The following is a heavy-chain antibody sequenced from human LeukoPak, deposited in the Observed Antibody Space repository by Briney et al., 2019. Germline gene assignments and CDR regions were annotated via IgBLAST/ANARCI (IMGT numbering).Heavy chain of an antibody. J-gene: IGHJ4*02. D-gene: IGHD4-17*01. Sequence: GGSLRLSCAASGFTFHVFEMNWVRQAPGKGLEWVSYISSAGSYTYYADSVKGRFTISRDDANNSLYLQMNGLRAEDTAVYYCARDYGYYSSPLFHYWGQGTLVTVSS. CDR2: ISSAGSYT. CDR3: ARDYGYYSSPLFHY. V-gene: IGHV3-48*03. CDR1: GFTFHVFE.